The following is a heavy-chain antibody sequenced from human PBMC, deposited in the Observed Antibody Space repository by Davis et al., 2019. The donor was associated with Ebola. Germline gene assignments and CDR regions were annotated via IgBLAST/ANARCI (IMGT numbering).Heavy chain of an antibody. CDR1: GNSFSSHW. V-gene: IGHV5-51*01. CDR2: IFTGDSDT. CDR3: ATLRRTITGMDDGFDI. D-gene: IGHD1-20*01. J-gene: IGHJ3*02. Sequence: GSLRLSCQDSGNSFSSHWIGWVRQMPGKGLEWMGIIFTGDSDTRYRPSFRGQVTISADKSFKTAFLQWSSLKASDTARYYCATLRRTITGMDDGFDIWGQGTMVTVSS.